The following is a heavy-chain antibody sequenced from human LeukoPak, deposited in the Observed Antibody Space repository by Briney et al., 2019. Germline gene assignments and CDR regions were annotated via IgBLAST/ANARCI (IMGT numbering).Heavy chain of an antibody. D-gene: IGHD6-6*01. CDR1: GGPFSSYA. CDR2: IIPIFGTA. CDR3: ARGPIAARPDNWFDP. Sequence: SVKVSCKAPGGPFSSYAISWVRRAPGQGLEWMGGIIPIFGTANSSQQFQGRVTIPTDESTSTAYMELSSLRSEDTAVYYCARGPIAARPDNWFDPWGQGTLVTVSS. V-gene: IGHV1-69*05. J-gene: IGHJ5*02.